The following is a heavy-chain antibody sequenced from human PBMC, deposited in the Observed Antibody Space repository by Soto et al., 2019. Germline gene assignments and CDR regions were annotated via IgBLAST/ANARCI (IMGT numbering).Heavy chain of an antibody. J-gene: IGHJ4*02. Sequence: EGSLRLSGAASGFTFSNYGINCGRQAPGRGLEWISFISYSSATIHYADSVRGRFTISRDNANNSLYLEMSSLRDEDTAVYFCARDSSKYTYGSFYFDYWGQGTRVTVSS. V-gene: IGHV3-48*02. CDR2: ISYSSATI. D-gene: IGHD5-18*01. CDR1: GFTFSNYG. CDR3: ARDSSKYTYGSFYFDY.